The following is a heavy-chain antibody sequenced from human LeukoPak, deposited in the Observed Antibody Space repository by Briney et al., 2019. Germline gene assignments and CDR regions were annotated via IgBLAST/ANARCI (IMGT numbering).Heavy chain of an antibody. CDR2: ISSSSSYI. V-gene: IGHV3-21*01. CDR1: GFTFSSYS. Sequence: GSLRLSCAASGFTFSSYSMNWVRQAPGKGLEWVSSISSSSSYIYYADSVKGRFTISRDNAKNSLYLQMNSLRAEDTAVYYCARATSYGGNQFDYWGQGTLVTVSS. D-gene: IGHD4-23*01. J-gene: IGHJ4*02. CDR3: ARATSYGGNQFDY.